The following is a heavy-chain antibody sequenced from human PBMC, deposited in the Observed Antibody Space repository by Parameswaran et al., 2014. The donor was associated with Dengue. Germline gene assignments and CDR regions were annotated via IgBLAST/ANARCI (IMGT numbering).Heavy chain of an antibody. J-gene: IGHJ3*02. V-gene: IGHV2-26*01. D-gene: IGHD1-26*01. Sequence: PGKALEWLAHIFSNDEKSYSTSLKSRLTISKDTSKSQVVLTMTNMDPVDTATYYCARSGSYYGNAFDIWGQGTMVTVSS. CDR3: ARSGSYYGNAFDI. CDR2: IFSNDEK.